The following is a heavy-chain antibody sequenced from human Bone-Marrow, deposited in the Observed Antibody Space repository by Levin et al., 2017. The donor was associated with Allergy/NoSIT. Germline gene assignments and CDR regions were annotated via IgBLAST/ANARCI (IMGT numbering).Heavy chain of an antibody. Sequence: GGSLRLSCAASGFTFDDYAMHWVRQPPGRGLEWVSGVGWNGGALGYADSAKGRFTISRDNGKNSIYLQMNSLRDDDTAIYYCAKPYSDRGGYYFYGLNVWGHGTTVTVSS. CDR3: AKPYSDRGGYYFYGLNV. D-gene: IGHD3-10*01. CDR2: VGWNGGAL. V-gene: IGHV3-9*01. CDR1: GFTFDDYA. J-gene: IGHJ6*02.